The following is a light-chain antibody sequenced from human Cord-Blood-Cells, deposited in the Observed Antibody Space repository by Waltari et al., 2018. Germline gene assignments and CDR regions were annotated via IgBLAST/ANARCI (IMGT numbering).Light chain of an antibody. CDR3: QQSYSTPPVT. Sequence: DIQMTQSPSSLSASVGDRVTITCRASPSISSYLNWYQQKPGKAPKLLIYAASSLQSGVPSRFSGSGSGTEFTLTISSLQPEDFATYYCQQSYSTPPVTFGGGTKVEIK. J-gene: IGKJ4*01. CDR1: PSISSY. CDR2: AAS. V-gene: IGKV1-39*01.